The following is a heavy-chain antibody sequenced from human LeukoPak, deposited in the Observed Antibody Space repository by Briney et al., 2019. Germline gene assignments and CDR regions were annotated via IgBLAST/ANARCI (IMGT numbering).Heavy chain of an antibody. CDR2: IIPMLEIA. V-gene: IGHV1-69*04. CDR3: ASGTYYYDSGGYYEYFQQ. CDR1: GGTFNNYA. J-gene: IGHJ1*01. D-gene: IGHD3-22*01. Sequence: SVKVSCKASGGTFNNYAVSWVRQAPGQGPEWMGRIIPMLEIANYAQNFQGRVTITADKSTSTVYMELSSLRSEDTAVYFCASGTYYYDSGGYYEYFQQWGQGTLVTVSS.